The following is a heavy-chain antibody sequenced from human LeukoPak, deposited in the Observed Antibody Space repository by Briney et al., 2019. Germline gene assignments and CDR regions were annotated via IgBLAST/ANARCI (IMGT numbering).Heavy chain of an antibody. V-gene: IGHV4-31*03. CDR2: IYYSGST. Sequence: SETLSLTCTVSGGSISSGGYYWSWIRQHPGKGLEWIGYIYYSGSTYYNPSLMSRVTISVDTSKNQFSLKLSSVTAADTAVYYCARDRASVWDFDYWGQGTLVTVSS. J-gene: IGHJ4*02. D-gene: IGHD3-10*01. CDR3: ARDRASVWDFDY. CDR1: GGSISSGGYY.